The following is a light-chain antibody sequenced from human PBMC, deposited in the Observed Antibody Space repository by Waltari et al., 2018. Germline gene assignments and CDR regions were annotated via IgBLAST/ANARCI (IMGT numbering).Light chain of an antibody. CDR1: QAISTY. V-gene: IGKV1-9*01. Sequence: DVQFTHSPSFLSASMADRVTMTFRASQAISTYLACYQQRPGQSPKLLIYVASKLQVRVPSRFSGSGSGTEFTLTISGLQPEDFATYYCQHFNSYPLTFGGGTKVEI. CDR3: QHFNSYPLT. J-gene: IGKJ4*01. CDR2: VAS.